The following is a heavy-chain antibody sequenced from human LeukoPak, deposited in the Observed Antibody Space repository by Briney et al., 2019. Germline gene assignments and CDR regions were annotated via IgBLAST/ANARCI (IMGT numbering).Heavy chain of an antibody. J-gene: IGHJ4*02. CDR3: ATRTRKTAAFDY. V-gene: IGHV1-24*01. CDR1: GYTLTELS. CDR2: FDPEDGET. Sequence: ASVKVSCKVSGYTLTELSMHWVRQAPGKGLEWMGGFDPEDGETIYAQKFQGRVTMTEDTPTDTAYMELSSLRSEDTAVYYCATRTRKTAAFDYWGQGTLVTVSS. D-gene: IGHD1-1*01.